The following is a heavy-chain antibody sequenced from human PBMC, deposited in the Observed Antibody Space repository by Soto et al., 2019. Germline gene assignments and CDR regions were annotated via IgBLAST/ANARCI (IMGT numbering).Heavy chain of an antibody. Sequence: PSETLSLTCAVSGDSVSSNGYYWSWIRQPPGKGLEWIGYIYYTGSTNYNPSLESRVTMSIDPSKNQFSLKVTSVTAADTAVYYCARDGRLTGSTAFWGQGSLVTVS. CDR3: ARDGRLTGSTAF. J-gene: IGHJ4*02. D-gene: IGHD1-7*01. CDR2: IYYTGST. CDR1: GDSVSSNGYY. V-gene: IGHV4-61*08.